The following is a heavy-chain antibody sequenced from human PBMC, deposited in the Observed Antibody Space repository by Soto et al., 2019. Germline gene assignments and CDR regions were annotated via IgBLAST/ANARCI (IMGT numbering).Heavy chain of an antibody. CDR3: ARRGSSFNWFDP. D-gene: IGHD6-13*01. J-gene: IGHJ5*02. CDR1: GFTFSRYL. Sequence: WGSLRLSCAASGFTFSRYLITWVLQAPGKGLEWVANIKQDGSEKYYVDSVKGRFTISRDNAKNSLYLQMNSLRAEDTAVYYCARRGSSFNWFDPRGQGILVTVS. CDR2: IKQDGSEK. V-gene: IGHV3-7*05.